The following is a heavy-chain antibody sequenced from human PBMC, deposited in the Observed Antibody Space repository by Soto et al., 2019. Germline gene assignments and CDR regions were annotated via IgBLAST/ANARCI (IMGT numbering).Heavy chain of an antibody. CDR1: GYTFTSYY. V-gene: IGHV1-46*01. D-gene: IGHD1-1*01. CDR3: ARDPPSTTGTNDAFDI. CDR2: INPSGGST. J-gene: IGHJ3*02. Sequence: QVQLVQSGAEVKKPGASVKVSCKASGYTFTSYYMHWVRQAPGQGLEWMGIINPSGGSTSYAQKFQGRVTMTRDTSTSTVYMELSSLRSEDTAVYYCARDPPSTTGTNDAFDIWGQGTMVTVSS.